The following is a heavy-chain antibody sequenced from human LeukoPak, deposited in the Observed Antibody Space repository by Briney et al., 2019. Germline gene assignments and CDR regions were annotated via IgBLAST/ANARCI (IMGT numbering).Heavy chain of an antibody. CDR3: AKVGYGDYLDGMDV. D-gene: IGHD4-17*01. V-gene: IGHV3-23*01. CDR1: GFTFSSYA. Sequence: GGSLRLSCAASGFTFSSYAMSWVRQAPGKGLEWVSAISGSGGSTYYADSVKGRFTISRENSKNTLYLQMNSLRAEDTAVYYCAKVGYGDYLDGMDVWGQGTTVTVSS. J-gene: IGHJ6*02. CDR2: ISGSGGST.